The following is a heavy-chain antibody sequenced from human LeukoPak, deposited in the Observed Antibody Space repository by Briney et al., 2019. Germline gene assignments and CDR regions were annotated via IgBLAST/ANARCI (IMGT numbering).Heavy chain of an antibody. CDR2: INNDGSST. J-gene: IGHJ6*02. V-gene: IGHV3-74*01. Sequence: GGSLRLSCAASGITFSRSWMHWVRQAPGKGLVWVSHINNDGSSTNYADSVKGRFTISRDNAKNTLYLQMDSLRAEDTAVYSCARGNYFSMDVWGQGTTVTVSS. CDR1: GITFSRSW. CDR3: ARGNYFSMDV.